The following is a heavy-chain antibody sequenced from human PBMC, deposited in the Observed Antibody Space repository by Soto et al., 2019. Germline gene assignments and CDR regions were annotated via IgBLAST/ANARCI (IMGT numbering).Heavy chain of an antibody. CDR3: ARDGDVNTGFGKDY. D-gene: IGHD3-16*01. V-gene: IGHV3-33*01. CDR1: GFTFSSYG. J-gene: IGHJ4*02. Sequence: GSLRLSCAASGFTFSSYGMHWVRQAPGKGLEWVAFIWHDGDNKFYAESVKDRFTISRDNSKNTLYLQMTSLSAEDTAMYYCARDGDVNTGFGKDYWGQGTLVTVSS. CDR2: IWHDGDNK.